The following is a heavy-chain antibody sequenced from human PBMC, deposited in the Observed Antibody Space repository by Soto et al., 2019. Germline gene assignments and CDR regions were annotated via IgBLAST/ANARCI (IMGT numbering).Heavy chain of an antibody. V-gene: IGHV6-1*01. CDR2: TYYRSKWYN. CDR1: GDSVSSNSAA. Sequence: SQTLSLTCAISGDSVSSNSAAWSWIRQSPSRGLEWLGRTYYRSKWYNDYAVSVKSRITINPDTSKNQFSLQLHSVTPEDTAVYYCARGPGMITFGGVIVSGPIDYWGQGTLVTVSS. CDR3: ARGPGMITFGGVIVSGPIDY. J-gene: IGHJ4*02. D-gene: IGHD3-16*02.